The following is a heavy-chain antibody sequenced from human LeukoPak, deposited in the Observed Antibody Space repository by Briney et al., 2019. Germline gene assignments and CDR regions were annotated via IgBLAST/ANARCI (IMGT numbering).Heavy chain of an antibody. V-gene: IGHV3-23*01. CDR2: ISGSGGST. Sequence: GGSLRLSCAASGFTFSSYAMIWVRQAPGKGLEWVSAISGSGGSTYYADSVKGRFTISRDNSKNTLYLQMSSLRAEDTAVYYCAKDRYYYGSGPSSWSWFDPWGQGTLVTVSS. CDR1: GFTFSSYA. D-gene: IGHD3-10*01. CDR3: AKDRYYYGSGPSSWSWFDP. J-gene: IGHJ5*02.